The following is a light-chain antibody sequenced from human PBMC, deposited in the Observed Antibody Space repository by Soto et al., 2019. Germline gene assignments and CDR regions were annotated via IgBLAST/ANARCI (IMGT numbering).Light chain of an antibody. CDR2: DTS. CDR3: LLCCDPLRV. Sequence: QAVVTQEPSLTVSPGGTVTLTCGSSTGTLTSGHFPYWFQQKPGQAPRALIFDTSNKHSWTPARFSGSRLGGKSALTLAGALPEDESYYYCLLCCDPLRVFGGGTKLTVL. J-gene: IGLJ3*02. CDR1: TGTLTSGHF. V-gene: IGLV7-46*01.